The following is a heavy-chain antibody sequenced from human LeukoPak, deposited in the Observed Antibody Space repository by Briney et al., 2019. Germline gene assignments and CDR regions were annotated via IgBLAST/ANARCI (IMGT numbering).Heavy chain of an antibody. CDR2: IKQDGSEK. V-gene: IGHV3-7*01. CDR1: GFTFSSYW. J-gene: IGHJ4*02. CDR3: ARSRYCSSTSCYVLLGIFDY. D-gene: IGHD2-2*01. Sequence: GGSLRLSCAASGFTFSSYWMSWVRQAPGKGLEWVANIKQDGSEKYYVDSVKGRFTISRDNAKNSLYLQMNSLRAEDTAVYYCARSRYCSSTSCYVLLGIFDYWGQGTLVTVSS.